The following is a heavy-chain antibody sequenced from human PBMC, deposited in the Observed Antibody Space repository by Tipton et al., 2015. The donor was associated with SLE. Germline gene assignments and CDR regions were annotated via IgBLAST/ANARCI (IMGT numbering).Heavy chain of an antibody. CDR1: GGSISRYH. CDR3: ARHSMTTWGGAENWFDP. Sequence: TLSLTCTVSGGSISRYHWNWIRQPPGKGLDWIGYIFYGGGTNYNPSLKSRVTMSIDPSKNQFSLRLSSVTTADTAVYYCARHSMTTWGGAENWFDPWDQGTLVIVSS. CDR2: IFYGGGT. D-gene: IGHD2-21*01. J-gene: IGHJ5*02. V-gene: IGHV4-59*01.